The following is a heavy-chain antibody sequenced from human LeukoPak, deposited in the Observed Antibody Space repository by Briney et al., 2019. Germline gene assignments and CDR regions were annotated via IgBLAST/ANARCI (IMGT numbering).Heavy chain of an antibody. CDR2: IFYSGST. CDR1: GGSISTSRYY. J-gene: IGHJ1*01. D-gene: IGHD3-10*01. CDR3: ARTVGEPGAEYFQH. V-gene: IGHV4-39*01. Sequence: SETLSLTCTVSGGSISTSRYYWGWIRQPTEKGLEWIGSIFYSGSTYYNPSLKSRVTISVDTSKKQFSLKLRSVTAADTAVYYCARTVGEPGAEYFQHWGQGTLVTVSS.